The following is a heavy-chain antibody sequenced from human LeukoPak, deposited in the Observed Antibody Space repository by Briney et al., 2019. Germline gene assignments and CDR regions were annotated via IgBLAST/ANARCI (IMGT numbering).Heavy chain of an antibody. D-gene: IGHD2-2*02. J-gene: IGHJ3*02. V-gene: IGHV3-7*01. Sequence: GGSLRLSCAASGFTFGNYWMTWVRQAPGKGLEWVANIKQDGSEKYYVDSVKGRFTISRDNAKNSLYLQMNSLRVEDTAVYYCARDQDAVVVPGGIGYDAFDIWGQGTMVTVSS. CDR2: IKQDGSEK. CDR3: ARDQDAVVVPGGIGYDAFDI. CDR1: GFTFGNYW.